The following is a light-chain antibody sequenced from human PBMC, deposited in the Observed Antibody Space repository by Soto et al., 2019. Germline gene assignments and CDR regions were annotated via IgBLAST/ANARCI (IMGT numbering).Light chain of an antibody. CDR3: QHYGTSQIT. V-gene: IGKV3-15*01. CDR2: GAS. Sequence: EIVMTQSPATLSVSPGERATLSCRASQSVSSNLAWYQQKPGQAPRLLIYGASTRATGIPARFSGSGSGTDFTLTISRLEPEDSAVYFCQHYGTSQITFGQGTRLEIK. CDR1: QSVSSN. J-gene: IGKJ5*01.